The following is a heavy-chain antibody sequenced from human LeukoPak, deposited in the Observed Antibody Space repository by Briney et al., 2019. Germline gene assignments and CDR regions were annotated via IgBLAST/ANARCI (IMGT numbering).Heavy chain of an antibody. CDR3: ARGAKSIAARPFDY. Sequence: GGSLRLSCAASGFTVSSNYMSWVRQAPGKGLEWVSIIYSDGSTYYADSVKGRFTISRDNSKNTLYLQMNSLRAEDTAVYYCARGAKSIAARPFDYWGQGTLVTVSS. CDR1: GFTVSSNY. CDR2: IYSDGST. D-gene: IGHD6-6*01. V-gene: IGHV3-66*01. J-gene: IGHJ4*02.